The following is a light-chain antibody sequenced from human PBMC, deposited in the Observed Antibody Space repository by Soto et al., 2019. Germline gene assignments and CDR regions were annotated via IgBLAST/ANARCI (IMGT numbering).Light chain of an antibody. Sequence: AIRMTQSPSSFSASTGDRVTITCRASQGISSYVAWYQQKPGKAPKLLIYAASTLQSGVPSRFSGSGSGTDFTLTISCLQSEDFATYDCQQYYSYPWTFGQGTKVEIK. V-gene: IGKV1-8*01. CDR3: QQYYSYPWT. J-gene: IGKJ1*01. CDR1: QGISSY. CDR2: AAS.